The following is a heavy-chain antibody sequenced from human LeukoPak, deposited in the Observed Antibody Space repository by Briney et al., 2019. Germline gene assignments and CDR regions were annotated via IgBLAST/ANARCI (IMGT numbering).Heavy chain of an antibody. V-gene: IGHV1-2*02. CDR1: GYTFTAYY. D-gene: IGHD1-14*01. CDR2: INPNSGGT. CDR3: ARYAKPGGIDY. Sequence: ASVKVSCTASGYTFTAYYMHWVRQAPGQGLEWMGWINPNSGGTNYAQKFQGRVTMTRDTSISTAYMELSRLRSDDAAVYYCARYAKPGGIDYWGQGTLVTVSS. J-gene: IGHJ4*02.